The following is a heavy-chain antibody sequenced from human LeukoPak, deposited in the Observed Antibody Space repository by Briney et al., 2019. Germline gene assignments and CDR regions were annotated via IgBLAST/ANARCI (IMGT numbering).Heavy chain of an antibody. CDR3: ARGVRIVRGVIMGPFDY. CDR2: ISAYNGNT. D-gene: IGHD3-10*01. CDR1: GNSFTSCG. Sequence: GASVKVSCKASGNSFTSCGISWVRQAPGQGLEWMGWISAYNGNTKYAQKLQGRVTMTTDTSTSTAYMELRSLRSDDTAVYYCARGVRIVRGVIMGPFDYWGQGTLVTVSS. J-gene: IGHJ4*02. V-gene: IGHV1-18*01.